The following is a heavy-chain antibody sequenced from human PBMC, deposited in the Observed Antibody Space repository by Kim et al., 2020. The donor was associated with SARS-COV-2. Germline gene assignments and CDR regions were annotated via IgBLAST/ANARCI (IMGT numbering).Heavy chain of an antibody. V-gene: IGHV3-23*01. J-gene: IGHJ4*02. CDR1: GFTFSTSA. Sequence: GGSLRLSCEASGFTFSTSAMSWVRQGPGKRPEWVSGISGDGARTDYAVFVKGRFTISRDNSKDTLFLEMNNLRAEDTALYFCTKRPGGLIFFDYWGRGT. CDR3: TKRPGGLIFFDY. CDR2: ISGDGART. D-gene: IGHD2-15*01.